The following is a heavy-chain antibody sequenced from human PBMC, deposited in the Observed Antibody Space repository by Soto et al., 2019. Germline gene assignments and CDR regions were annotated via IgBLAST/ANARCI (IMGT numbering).Heavy chain of an antibody. D-gene: IGHD2-2*01. CDR1: AFTFRDDA. CDR3: AKGATTSCFSPFDM. V-gene: IGHV3-9*01. J-gene: IGHJ3*02. Sequence: EVQLVESGGSLVQPGRSLRLSCAASAFTFRDDAMHWVRQVPGKGLEWVSGIGWDSGNIVYADSVKGRFTISRDNAKNSLYLQMNSLRTEDTAVYFCAKGATTSCFSPFDMWGPGTMVTVSS. CDR2: IGWDSGNI.